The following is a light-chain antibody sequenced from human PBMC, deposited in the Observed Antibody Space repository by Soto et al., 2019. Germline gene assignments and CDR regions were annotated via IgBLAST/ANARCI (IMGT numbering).Light chain of an antibody. CDR2: QPS. CDR1: QSISRQ. Sequence: DIQMTQSPSTLSASVGDRVSITCRASQSISRQLAWYQQKPGKAPNLLIYQPSNLETGVPSRFTGSGSGTEFTLPISSLQPHDLATYSCLQYQSYWTFGQGTKVEVK. J-gene: IGKJ1*01. V-gene: IGKV1-5*03. CDR3: LQYQSYWT.